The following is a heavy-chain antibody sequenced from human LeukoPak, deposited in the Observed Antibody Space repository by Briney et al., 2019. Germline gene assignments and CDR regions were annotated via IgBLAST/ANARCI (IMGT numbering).Heavy chain of an antibody. Sequence: SQTLSLTCTVSGGSVSSGGYYWSWIRQHPGTGLEWIGYIYYSGSTYYNLSLKSRVTISVDTSKNQFSLKLSSVTAADTAVYYCARSYYDSSGYYLEDDAFDIWGQGTMVTVSS. V-gene: IGHV4-31*03. J-gene: IGHJ3*02. CDR2: IYYSGST. D-gene: IGHD3-22*01. CDR3: ARSYYDSSGYYLEDDAFDI. CDR1: GGSVSSGGYY.